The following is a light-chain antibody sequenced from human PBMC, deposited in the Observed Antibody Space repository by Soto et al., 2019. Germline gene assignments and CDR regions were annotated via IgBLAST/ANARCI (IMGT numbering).Light chain of an antibody. Sequence: EIVMTQSPATLSVSPVERATLSCWASQNVFNNLAWYQQVPVQTSRLLIHDATTRATGIPARFSGSGSGTQFTLTISSLESQDLAVYYCQQYNNSHLTFREGTRLEIK. CDR3: QQYNNSHLT. CDR1: QNVFNN. J-gene: IGKJ5*01. CDR2: DAT. V-gene: IGKV3-15*01.